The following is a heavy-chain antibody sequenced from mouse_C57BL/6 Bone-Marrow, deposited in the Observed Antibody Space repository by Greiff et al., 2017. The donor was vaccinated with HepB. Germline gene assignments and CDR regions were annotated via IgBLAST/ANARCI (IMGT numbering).Heavy chain of an antibody. D-gene: IGHD1-1*01. CDR1: GYTFTDYE. CDR2: IDPETGGT. Sequence: VQLQQSGAELVRPGASVTLSCKASGYTFTDYEMHWVKQTPVHGLEWIGAIDPETGGTAYNQKFKGKAILTADKSASTAYMELRSLTSEDSAVYYCTRTNTTVEAPDVWGTGTTVTVSS. CDR3: TRTNTTVEAPDV. V-gene: IGHV1-15*01. J-gene: IGHJ1*03.